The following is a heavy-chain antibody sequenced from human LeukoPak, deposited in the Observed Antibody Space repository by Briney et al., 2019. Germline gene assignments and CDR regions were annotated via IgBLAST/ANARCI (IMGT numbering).Heavy chain of an antibody. CDR3: SRDLVYSHGSGSFEAFDF. CDR2: ISSRSSYT. Sequence: GGSLRLSCAASGFTFSSYGMSWVRQAPGKGLEWVSSISSRSSYTYHADSVKGRFTISRDNAKNSLYLQMNSLRAEDSAVYYCSRDLVYSHGSGSFEAFDFWGQGTVVTVSS. CDR1: GFTFSSYG. J-gene: IGHJ3*01. V-gene: IGHV3-21*01. D-gene: IGHD3-10*01.